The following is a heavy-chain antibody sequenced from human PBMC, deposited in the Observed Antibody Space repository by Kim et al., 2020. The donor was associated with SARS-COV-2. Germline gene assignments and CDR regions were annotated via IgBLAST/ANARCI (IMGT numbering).Heavy chain of an antibody. D-gene: IGHD2-15*01. CDR1: GYSFTSYW. Sequence: GESLKISCKGSGYSFTSYWIGWVRQMPGKGLEWMGIIYPGDSDTRYSPSFQGQVTISADKSISTAYLQWSSLKASDTAMYYCARREYCSGGSCYGLGYWGQGTLVTVSS. CDR3: ARREYCSGGSCYGLGY. CDR2: IYPGDSDT. J-gene: IGHJ4*02. V-gene: IGHV5-51*01.